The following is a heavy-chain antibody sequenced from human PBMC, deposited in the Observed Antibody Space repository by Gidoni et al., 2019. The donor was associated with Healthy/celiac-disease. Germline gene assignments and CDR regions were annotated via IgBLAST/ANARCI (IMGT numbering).Heavy chain of an antibody. V-gene: IGHV1-8*01. Sequence: QVQLVQSGAEVKKPGASVKVSCKASGYTFTSYDINWVRQATGQGLEWMGWMNPNSGNTGYAQKFQGRVTMTRNTSISTAYMELSSLRSEDTAVYYCARGPSAKNYYDSSGTINWYFDLWGRGTLVTVSS. J-gene: IGHJ2*01. CDR3: ARGPSAKNYYDSSGTINWYFDL. CDR2: MNPNSGNT. D-gene: IGHD3-22*01. CDR1: GYTFTSYD.